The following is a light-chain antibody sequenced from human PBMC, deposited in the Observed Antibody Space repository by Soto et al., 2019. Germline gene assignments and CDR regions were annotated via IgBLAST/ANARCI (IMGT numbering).Light chain of an antibody. Sequence: DIQMTQSPSSLSASVGDRVTITCRASQSISTYLNWYQQKVGKATQLLIYAASSLQRGVPSRFSGSGSGTDFALTISSLQPEEFATYYCQQSFSTPRTFGQGTKLEIK. CDR2: AAS. J-gene: IGKJ2*02. CDR3: QQSFSTPRT. V-gene: IGKV1-39*01. CDR1: QSISTY.